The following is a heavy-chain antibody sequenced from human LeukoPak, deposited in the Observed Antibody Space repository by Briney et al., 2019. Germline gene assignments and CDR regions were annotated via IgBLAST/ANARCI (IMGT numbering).Heavy chain of an antibody. CDR2: IYYSGST. V-gene: IGHV4-4*02. J-gene: IGHJ3*02. CDR1: GGSISSSNW. CDR3: ARERSGSEIFARSFDI. Sequence: ASGTLSLTCAVSGGSISSSNWWSWVRQSPGKGLEWIGEIYYSGSTNCNPSLKSQITISVDKSKNKFSLKLASVTAADTAVYYCARERSGSEIFARSFDIWGQGTMVTVSS. D-gene: IGHD3-3*01.